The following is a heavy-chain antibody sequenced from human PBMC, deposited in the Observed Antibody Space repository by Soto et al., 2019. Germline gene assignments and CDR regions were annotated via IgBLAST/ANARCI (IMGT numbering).Heavy chain of an antibody. Sequence: EVQLVESGGGLVQPGGSLRLSCAASGFTFSTYSMHWVRQAPGKGLEWVSYISSSSITIYYADSVKGRFTISRDDAKNSLYLQMNSLRDEDTAVYYCARDPSYRGVQDYWGQGTLVIVSS. J-gene: IGHJ4*02. V-gene: IGHV3-48*02. CDR2: ISSSSITI. CDR3: ARDPSYRGVQDY. D-gene: IGHD3-10*01. CDR1: GFTFSTYS.